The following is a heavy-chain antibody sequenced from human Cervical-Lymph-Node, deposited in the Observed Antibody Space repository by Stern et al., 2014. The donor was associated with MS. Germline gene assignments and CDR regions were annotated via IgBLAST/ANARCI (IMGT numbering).Heavy chain of an antibody. CDR3: ARGEEY. J-gene: IGHJ4*02. V-gene: IGHV1-18*01. D-gene: IGHD3-16*01. CDR1: GYTFTSYG. CDR2: ISIYNGNT. Sequence: QVQLGQSGVEVKKPGASVKVSCKASGYTFTSYGITWVRQAPGQGLERVGWISIYNGNTRYAQKFQGRVTMTSDTSTSTAYMELRSLRSDDTAVYYCARGEEYWGQGTLVTVSS.